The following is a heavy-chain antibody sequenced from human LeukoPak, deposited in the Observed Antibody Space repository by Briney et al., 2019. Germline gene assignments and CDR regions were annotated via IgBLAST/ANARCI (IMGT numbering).Heavy chain of an antibody. V-gene: IGHV3-21*01. CDR3: ARGPGNYDAFDI. D-gene: IGHD1-7*01. CDR2: ISSSSSYI. J-gene: IGHJ3*02. CDR1: GFTFSSYG. Sequence: EGSLRLSCAASGFTFSSYGMNWVRQAPGKGLEWVSSISSSSSYIYYADSVKGRFTISRDNAKNSLYLQMNSLRAEDTAVYYCARGPGNYDAFDIWGQGTMVTVSS.